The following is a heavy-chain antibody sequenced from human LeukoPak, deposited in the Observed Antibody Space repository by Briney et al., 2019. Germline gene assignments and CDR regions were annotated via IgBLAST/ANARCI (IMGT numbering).Heavy chain of an antibody. CDR3: ARYYCPNGVCNSFDS. CDR2: INHSGST. CDR1: GGSFSGYY. J-gene: IGHJ4*02. V-gene: IGHV4-34*01. D-gene: IGHD2-8*01. Sequence: SETLSLTCAVYGGSFSGYYWSWIRQPPGKGLEWIGEINHSGSTNYNPSLKSRVTISVYTSVNQFSLKLRSVTAADTAVYFFARYYCPNGVCNSFDSWGQGTLVTVSS.